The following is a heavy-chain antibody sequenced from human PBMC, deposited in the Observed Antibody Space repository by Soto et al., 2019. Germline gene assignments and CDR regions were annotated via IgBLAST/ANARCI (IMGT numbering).Heavy chain of an antibody. CDR2: ISSSGSTI. CDR3: ARERSDCSSTSCYTYYYYGMDV. V-gene: IGHV3-48*03. J-gene: IGHJ6*02. CDR1: GFTFSSYE. Sequence: QPGGSLRLSCAASGFTFSSYEMNWVRQAPGKGLEWVSYISSSGSTIYYADSVKGRFTISRDNAKNSLYLQMNSLRAEDTAVYYCARERSDCSSTSCYTYYYYGMDVWGQGTTVTVSS. D-gene: IGHD2-2*02.